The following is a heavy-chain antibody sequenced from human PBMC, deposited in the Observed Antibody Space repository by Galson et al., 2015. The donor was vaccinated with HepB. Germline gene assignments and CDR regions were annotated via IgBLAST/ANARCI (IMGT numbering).Heavy chain of an antibody. D-gene: IGHD5-12*01. CDR2: TYYRSKWYN. CDR1: GDSVSSNSAA. V-gene: IGHV6-1*01. Sequence: CAISGDSVSSNSAAWNWIRQSPSRGPEWLGRTYYRSKWYNDYAVSVKSRITINPDTSKNQFSLQLNSVTPEDTAVYYCARDLKWLRLGWFDPWGQGTLVTVSS. J-gene: IGHJ5*02. CDR3: ARDLKWLRLGWFDP.